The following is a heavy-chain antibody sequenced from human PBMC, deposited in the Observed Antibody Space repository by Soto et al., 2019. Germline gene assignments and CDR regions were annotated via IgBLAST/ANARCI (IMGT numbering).Heavy chain of an antibody. V-gene: IGHV3-23*01. CDR1: GFTFSSYA. CDR3: AKAKADYDFWSGSEPHWFDP. CDR2: ISGSGGST. Sequence: PGGSLRLSCAASGFTFSSYAMSWVRQAPGKGLEWVSAISGSGGSTYYADSVKGRFTISRDNSKNTLYLQMNSLRAEDTAVYYCAKAKADYDFWSGSEPHWFDPWGQGTLVTVSS. J-gene: IGHJ5*02. D-gene: IGHD3-3*01.